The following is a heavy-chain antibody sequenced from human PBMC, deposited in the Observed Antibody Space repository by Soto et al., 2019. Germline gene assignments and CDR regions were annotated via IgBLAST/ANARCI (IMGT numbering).Heavy chain of an antibody. CDR3: AKGWGYGSGTYHKLGCEY. CDR1: GFTVSSNY. CDR2: IYSGGST. Sequence: EVQLVESGGGLIQPGGSLRLSCAASGFTVSSNYMSWVRQAPGKGLEWVSVIYSGGSTYYADSVKGRFTISRDNPKNTLYMQMNSLRAEDTAVYYCAKGWGYGSGTYHKLGCEYWGQGTLVTVSS. D-gene: IGHD3-10*01. V-gene: IGHV3-53*01. J-gene: IGHJ4*02.